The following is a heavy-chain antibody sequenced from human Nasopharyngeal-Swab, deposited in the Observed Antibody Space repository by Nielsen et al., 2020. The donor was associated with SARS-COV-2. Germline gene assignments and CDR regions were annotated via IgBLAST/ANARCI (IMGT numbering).Heavy chain of an antibody. CDR2: INPNSGGT. D-gene: IGHD6-19*01. CDR3: ARDPTSVAGTGDYYYGMDV. Sequence: ASLKVSCKASGYTFTGYYMHWVRHAPGQGLEWMGRINPNSGGTNYAQKFQGRVTLTRDTSISTAYMELSRLRSDDTAVYYCARDPTSVAGTGDYYYGMDVWGQGTTVTVSS. V-gene: IGHV1-2*06. CDR1: GYTFTGYY. J-gene: IGHJ6*02.